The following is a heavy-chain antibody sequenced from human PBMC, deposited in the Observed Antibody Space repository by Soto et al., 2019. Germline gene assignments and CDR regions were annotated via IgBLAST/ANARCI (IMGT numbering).Heavy chain of an antibody. J-gene: IGHJ6*01. Sequence: SIKPTCQASGSTFSSYAISWVRQAPGQGLEWVGGIIPTYGTPLYAQKIQGRVTITADKSTSTAYMELSSLRSEDSSVFYCARDGYSSSSRAYFYY. CDR2: IIPTYGTP. CDR3: ARDGYSSSSRAYFYY. V-gene: IGHV1-69*06. D-gene: IGHD6-13*01. CDR1: GSTFSSYA.